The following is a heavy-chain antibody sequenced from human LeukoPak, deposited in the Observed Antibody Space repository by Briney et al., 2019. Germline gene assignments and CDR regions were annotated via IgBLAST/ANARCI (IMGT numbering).Heavy chain of an antibody. D-gene: IGHD3-22*01. CDR3: AKVAGYYYDSSGYYFDY. J-gene: IGHJ4*02. CDR1: DFGFRNCW. Sequence: GGSLRLSWAASDFGFRNCWMTWRREAPGRGLEGVAKIRGNGSLEYYFDSVKGRFTISRDNSKTTLYLQMNSLRAEDTAVYYCAKVAGYYYDSSGYYFDYWGQGTLVTVSS. V-gene: IGHV3-7*03. CDR2: IRGNGSLE.